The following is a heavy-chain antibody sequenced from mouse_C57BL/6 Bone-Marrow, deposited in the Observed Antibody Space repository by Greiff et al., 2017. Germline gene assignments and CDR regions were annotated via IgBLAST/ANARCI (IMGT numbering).Heavy chain of an antibody. CDR3: ARSLYGSSYGFAY. J-gene: IGHJ3*01. CDR1: GYAFTNYL. Sequence: VQLQESGAELVRPGTSVKVSCKASGYAFTNYLIEWVKQRPGQGLEWIGVINPGSGGPNYNEKFKGKATLTADKSSSTAYMQLSSLTSEDSAVYFCARSLYGSSYGFAYWGQGTLVTVSA. CDR2: INPGSGGP. V-gene: IGHV1-54*01. D-gene: IGHD1-1*01.